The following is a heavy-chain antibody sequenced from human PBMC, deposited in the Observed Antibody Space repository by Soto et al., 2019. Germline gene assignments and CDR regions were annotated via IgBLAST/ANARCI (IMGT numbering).Heavy chain of an antibody. Sequence: SETLSLTCTVSGGSISSYYWSWIRQPPGKGLEWIGYIYYSGSTNYNPSLKSRVTISVDTSKNQFSLKLSSVTAADTAVYYCARVMEYVTVFGVVTDLYYYMDVWGKGTTVTVSS. CDR3: ARVMEYVTVFGVVTDLYYYMDV. J-gene: IGHJ6*03. D-gene: IGHD3-3*01. CDR1: GGSISSYY. CDR2: IYYSGST. V-gene: IGHV4-59*01.